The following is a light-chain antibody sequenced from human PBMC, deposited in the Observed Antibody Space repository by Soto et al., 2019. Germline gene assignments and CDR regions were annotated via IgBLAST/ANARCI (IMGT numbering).Light chain of an antibody. V-gene: IGKV3-15*01. CDR3: QQYDKWPYT. Sequence: VMTQSPTTLSVSPGERATLSCRTSQSVASNFAWYQQKPGQAPRLLVYGAFIRAPGFPVRFRGSGSGSEFTLTISSLQSEDGATYYCQQYDKWPYTFGQGTNLEIK. CDR2: GAF. J-gene: IGKJ2*01. CDR1: QSVASN.